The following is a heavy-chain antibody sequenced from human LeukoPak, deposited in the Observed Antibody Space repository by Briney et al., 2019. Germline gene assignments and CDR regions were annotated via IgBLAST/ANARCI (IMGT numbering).Heavy chain of an antibody. D-gene: IGHD3-3*01. V-gene: IGHV1-2*02. CDR2: INPNSGGT. Sequence: ASVKVSCKASGYTFTGYFLHWVRQAPGQGLEWMGWINPNSGGTNYAQKFQGRVTMTRDTSISTAYMELSRLRSDDTAVYYCARDNGGYYDFWSGYYSISSWFDPWGQGTLVTVSS. J-gene: IGHJ5*02. CDR1: GYTFTGYF. CDR3: ARDNGGYYDFWSGYYSISSWFDP.